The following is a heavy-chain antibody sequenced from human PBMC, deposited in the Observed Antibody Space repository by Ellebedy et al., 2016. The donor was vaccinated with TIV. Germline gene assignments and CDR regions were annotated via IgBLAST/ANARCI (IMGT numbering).Heavy chain of an antibody. CDR2: ISAYNGNT. D-gene: IGHD3-22*01. V-gene: IGHV1-18*04. CDR1: GYTFTSYG. Sequence: AASVKVSCKASGYTFTSYGISWVRQAPGQGLEWMGWISAYNGNTNYAQKLQGRVTITTDTSTSTAYMELRSLRSDDTAVYYCARDNRAGYYFGVSGYWGQGTLVTVSS. CDR3: ARDNRAGYYFGVSGY. J-gene: IGHJ4*02.